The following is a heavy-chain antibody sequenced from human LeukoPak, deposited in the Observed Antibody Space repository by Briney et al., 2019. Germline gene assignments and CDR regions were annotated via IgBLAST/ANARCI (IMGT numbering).Heavy chain of an antibody. J-gene: IGHJ4*02. CDR1: GGSISSYY. D-gene: IGHD4-17*01. CDR3: ARVGPYGDYDY. Sequence: SETLSLTCTVSGGSISSYYWSWIWQPPGKGLEWIGYIYYSGSTNYNPSLKSRVTISVDTSKNQFSLKLSSVTAADTAVYYCARVGPYGDYDYWGQGTLVTVSS. V-gene: IGHV4-59*01. CDR2: IYYSGST.